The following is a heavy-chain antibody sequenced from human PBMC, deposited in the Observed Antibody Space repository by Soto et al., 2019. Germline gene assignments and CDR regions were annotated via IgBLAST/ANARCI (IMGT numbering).Heavy chain of an antibody. V-gene: IGHV3-30*03. CDR3: LGDPNG. CDR1: GFTFSSYG. J-gene: IGHJ3*01. D-gene: IGHD2-21*02. CDR2: ISYDGSNK. Sequence: PGGSLRLSCAASGFTFSSYGMHWVRQAPGKGLEWVAVISYDGSNKYYADSVKGRFTISRDNSKNTLYLQMNSLRAEDTAVYYCLGDPNGRGQGTMVTVSS.